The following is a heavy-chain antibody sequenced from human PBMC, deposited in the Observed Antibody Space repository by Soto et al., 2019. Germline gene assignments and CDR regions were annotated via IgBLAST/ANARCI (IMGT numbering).Heavy chain of an antibody. D-gene: IGHD4-17*01. CDR3: AKDPRPVLDYGDYAGAFDI. Sequence: DVQLVESGGGLVQPGRSLRLSCAASGFTFDDYAMHWVRQAPGKGLEWVSGISWNSGSIGYADSVKGRFTISRDNAKNSLYLQMNSLRAEDTALYYCAKDPRPVLDYGDYAGAFDIWGQGTMVTVSS. CDR2: ISWNSGSI. J-gene: IGHJ3*02. V-gene: IGHV3-9*01. CDR1: GFTFDDYA.